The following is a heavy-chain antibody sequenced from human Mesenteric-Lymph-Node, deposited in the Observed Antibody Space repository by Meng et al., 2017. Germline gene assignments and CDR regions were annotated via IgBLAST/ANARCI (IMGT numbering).Heavy chain of an antibody. J-gene: IGHJ4*02. Sequence: ESRKISCAASGFTFRNDWMHWVRQVPGEGLVWVSRISSDGSATSYADSVKGRFTISRDNAKNTLFLQMNSLRAEDTAVYYCARDQGFAQDYWGQGTLVTVSS. CDR1: GFTFRNDW. V-gene: IGHV3-74*01. CDR2: ISSDGSAT. CDR3: ARDQGFAQDY.